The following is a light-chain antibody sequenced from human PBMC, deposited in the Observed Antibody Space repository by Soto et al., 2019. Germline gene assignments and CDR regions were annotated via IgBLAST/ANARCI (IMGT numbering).Light chain of an antibody. J-gene: IGLJ1*01. CDR3: SSYTTSSTYV. CDR1: SSDIGSYNH. Sequence: QSVLTQPASVSGSPGQSITISCSGTSSDIGSYNHVAWYQQFPGKSPKLMIYAVSDRPPGVSNRFSASKSGNAASLTISGLQAEDEADYYCSSYTTSSTYVFGTGTKVTVL. V-gene: IGLV2-14*03. CDR2: AVS.